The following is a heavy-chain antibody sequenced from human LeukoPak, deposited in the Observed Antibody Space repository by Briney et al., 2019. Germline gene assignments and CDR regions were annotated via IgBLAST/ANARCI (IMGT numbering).Heavy chain of an antibody. CDR3: TRPSSMIADKDY. Sequence: GGSLRLSCAASGFTFSGCAMHWVRQASGKGLEWVGRIRSKANSYATAYAASVKGRFTISRDDSKNTAYLQMNSLKTEDTAVYYCTRPSSMIADKDYWGQGTLVTVSS. V-gene: IGHV3-73*01. D-gene: IGHD3-22*01. CDR2: IRSKANSYAT. CDR1: GFTFSGCA. J-gene: IGHJ4*02.